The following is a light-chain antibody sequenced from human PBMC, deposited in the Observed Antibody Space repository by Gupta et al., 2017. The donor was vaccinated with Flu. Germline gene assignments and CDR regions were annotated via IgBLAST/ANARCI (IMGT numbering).Light chain of an antibody. CDR3: QQYDNWPPWT. CDR1: QSIGSN. Sequence: ATLPVSPGEGATLSCTASQSIGSNLAWYQHKPGQAPRLLIYGASTRAPYIPARFRGSGSGTEFTLTISSVQSEDFAIYFCQQYDNWPPWTFGQGTKVEIK. CDR2: GAS. V-gene: IGKV3-15*01. J-gene: IGKJ1*01.